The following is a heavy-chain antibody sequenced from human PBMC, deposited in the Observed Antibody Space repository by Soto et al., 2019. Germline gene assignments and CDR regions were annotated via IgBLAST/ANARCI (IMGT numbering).Heavy chain of an antibody. CDR3: ATWPRYSSGWSDLYYYYYYYMDV. Sequence: ASVKVSCKASGYTFTSYDINWVRQATGQGLEWMGWMNPNSGNTGYAQKFQGRVTMTRNTSISTAYMELGSLRSEDTAVYYCATWPRYSSGWSDLYYYYYYYMDVWGKGTTVTVSS. CDR1: GYTFTSYD. V-gene: IGHV1-8*01. CDR2: MNPNSGNT. J-gene: IGHJ6*03. D-gene: IGHD6-19*01.